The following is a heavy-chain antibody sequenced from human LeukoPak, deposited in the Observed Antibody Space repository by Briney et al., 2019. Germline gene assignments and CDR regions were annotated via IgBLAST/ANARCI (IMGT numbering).Heavy chain of an antibody. CDR3: ARRWNYGRNYYIDV. Sequence: SETLSLTCAVYGGSFNIYYWSWIRQSPEKGLEWIGEMNDGGTINYNPSLLSRVAISLDRSKNQFSLKLTSVTTADTAVYYCARRWNYGRNYYIDVWGNGATASASS. J-gene: IGHJ6*03. V-gene: IGHV4-34*01. CDR1: GGSFNIYY. CDR2: MNDGGTI. D-gene: IGHD1-7*01.